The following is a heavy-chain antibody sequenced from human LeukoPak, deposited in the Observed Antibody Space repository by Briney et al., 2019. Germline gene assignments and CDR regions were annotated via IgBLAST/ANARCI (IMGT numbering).Heavy chain of an antibody. J-gene: IGHJ6*03. D-gene: IGHD3-22*01. Sequence: GRSLRLSCAASGFTFSSYGMHWVRQAPGKGLEWVAVIWYDGSNKYCADSVKGRFTISRDNSENTLYLQMNSLRAEDTAVYYCARDYYDSSGYYLAVYYYYYMDVWGKGTTVTVSS. CDR3: ARDYYDSSGYYLAVYYYYYMDV. CDR1: GFTFSSYG. V-gene: IGHV3-33*01. CDR2: IWYDGSNK.